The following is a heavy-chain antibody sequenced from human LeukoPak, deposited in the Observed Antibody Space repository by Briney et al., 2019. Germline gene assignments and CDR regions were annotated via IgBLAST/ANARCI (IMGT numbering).Heavy chain of an antibody. CDR1: GFTFSSYG. D-gene: IGHD3-3*01. J-gene: IGHJ6*02. Sequence: GGSLRLSCAASGFTFSSYGTHWVRQAPGKGLEWVAVIWYDGSNKYYADSVKGRFTISRDNSKNTLYLQMNSLRAEDTAVYYCAREWMDFWSGYYASVDVWGQGTTVTVSS. V-gene: IGHV3-33*01. CDR3: AREWMDFWSGYYASVDV. CDR2: IWYDGSNK.